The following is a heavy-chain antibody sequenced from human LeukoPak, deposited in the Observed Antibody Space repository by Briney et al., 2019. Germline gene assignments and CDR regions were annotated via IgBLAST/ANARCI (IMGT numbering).Heavy chain of an antibody. V-gene: IGHV4-39*07. D-gene: IGHD3-9*01. J-gene: IGHJ4*02. CDR1: GGSISGSSYY. CDR3: AARDVLTGLHDY. CDR2: IYYSGST. Sequence: SETLSLTCTVSGGSISGSSYYWGWIRQPPGKGLEWIGSIYYSGSTYYNPSLKSRVTISVDTSKNQISLKLSSVTAADTAVYYCAARDVLTGLHDYWGQGTLVTVSS.